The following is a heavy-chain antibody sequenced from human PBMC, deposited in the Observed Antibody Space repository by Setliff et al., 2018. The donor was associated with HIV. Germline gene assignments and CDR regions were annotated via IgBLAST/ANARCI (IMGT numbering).Heavy chain of an antibody. J-gene: IGHJ3*02. V-gene: IGHV3-7*03. CDR3: ARGPQQTGWYGGACDI. CDR2: IKQDGSEK. CDR1: GFIISSYW. D-gene: IGHD6-19*01. Sequence: LRLSCAGSGFIISSYWMSWVRQAPGKGLEWVANIKQDGSEKYNVDSVKGRFTISRDNAKNSLYLQMNSLRAEDTAVYYCARGPQQTGWYGGACDIWGQGTMVTVSS.